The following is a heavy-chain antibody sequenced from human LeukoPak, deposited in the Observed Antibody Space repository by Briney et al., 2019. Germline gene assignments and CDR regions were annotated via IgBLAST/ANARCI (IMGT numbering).Heavy chain of an antibody. CDR1: GFTFSSYG. J-gene: IGHJ4*02. V-gene: IGHV3-30*18. CDR3: AKDKGPAYCSSTSCYSGTDY. Sequence: GGSLRLSCAASGFTFSSYGMHWVRQAPGKGLEWVAVISYDGSNKYYADSVKGRFTISRDNSKNTLYLQMNSLRAEDTAVYYCAKDKGPAYCSSTSCYSGTDYWGQGTLVTVSS. D-gene: IGHD2-2*01. CDR2: ISYDGSNK.